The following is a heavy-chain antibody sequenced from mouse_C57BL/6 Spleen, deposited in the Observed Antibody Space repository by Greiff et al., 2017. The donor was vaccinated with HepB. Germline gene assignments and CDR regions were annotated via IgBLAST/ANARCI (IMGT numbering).Heavy chain of an antibody. J-gene: IGHJ2*01. D-gene: IGHD1-1*01. CDR1: GYTFTDYY. Sequence: EVQLQQSGPELVKPGASVKISCKASGYTFTDYYMNWVKQSHGKSLEWIGDINPNNGGTSYNQKFKGKATLTVDKSSSTAYMELRSLTSEDSAVYYCARAITTVVEGTDYWGQGTTLTVSS. V-gene: IGHV1-26*01. CDR2: INPNNGGT. CDR3: ARAITTVVEGTDY.